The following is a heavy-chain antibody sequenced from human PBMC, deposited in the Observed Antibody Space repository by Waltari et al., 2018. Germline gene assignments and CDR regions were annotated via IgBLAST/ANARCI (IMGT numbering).Heavy chain of an antibody. CDR1: GGSISSGGYY. V-gene: IGHV4-31*03. Sequence: QVQLQESGPGLVKPSQTLSLTCTVSGGSISSGGYYWSWIRQHPGKGLEWIGYIYYSGSTYYNPSLKSRVTISVDTSKNQFSLKLSSVTAADTAVYYCARDIVVVPAATFTGFDPWGQGTLVTVSS. D-gene: IGHD2-2*01. CDR3: ARDIVVVPAATFTGFDP. J-gene: IGHJ5*02. CDR2: IYYSGST.